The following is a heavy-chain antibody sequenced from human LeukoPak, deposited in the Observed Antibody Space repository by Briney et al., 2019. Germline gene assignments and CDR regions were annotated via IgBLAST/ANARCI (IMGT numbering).Heavy chain of an antibody. CDR1: GFTFSNYW. CDR3: AREKFLEWYAVAGTFGYFDY. V-gene: IGHV3-7*01. D-gene: IGHD6-19*01. J-gene: IGHJ4*02. CDR2: LKQDGGEK. Sequence: GGSLRLSCAASGFTFSNYWMSWVRQAPGKGLEWVAHLKQDGGEKYYVDSVKGRFTISRDNAKNLLYLQMNSLRAEDTAVYYCAREKFLEWYAVAGTFGYFDYWGQGTLVTVSS.